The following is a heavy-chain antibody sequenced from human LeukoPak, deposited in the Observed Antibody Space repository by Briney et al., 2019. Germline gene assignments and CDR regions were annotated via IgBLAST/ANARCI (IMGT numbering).Heavy chain of an antibody. Sequence: PGGSLRLSCAASGFTFSSYGMHWVRQAPGKGLEWVAVISYDGSNKYYADSVKGRFTISRDNSKNTLYLQMNSLRAEDTAVYYCARDLRELVDSSGYQGPGYWGQGTLVTVSS. CDR1: GFTFSSYG. J-gene: IGHJ4*02. D-gene: IGHD3-22*01. V-gene: IGHV3-30*19. CDR2: ISYDGSNK. CDR3: ARDLRELVDSSGYQGPGY.